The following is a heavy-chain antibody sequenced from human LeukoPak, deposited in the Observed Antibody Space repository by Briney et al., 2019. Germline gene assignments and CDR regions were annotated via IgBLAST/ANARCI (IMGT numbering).Heavy chain of an antibody. V-gene: IGHV3-30*02. Sequence: GGSLRLPCAASGFTFSSYGMHWVRQAPGKGLEWVTFIRYDGSNKYYADSVKGRFTISRDNSKNTLYLQMNSLRAEDTAVYYCAKGLFNYGSGSYYSDYWGQGTLVTVSS. CDR1: GFTFSSYG. CDR3: AKGLFNYGSGSYYSDY. J-gene: IGHJ4*02. D-gene: IGHD3-10*01. CDR2: IRYDGSNK.